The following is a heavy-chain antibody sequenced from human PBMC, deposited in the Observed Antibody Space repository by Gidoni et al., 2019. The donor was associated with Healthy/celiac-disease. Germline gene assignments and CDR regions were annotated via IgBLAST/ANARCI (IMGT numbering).Heavy chain of an antibody. Sequence: QVQLVESGGGVVQPGRSLRLSCAASGFTFSSYGMHWVRQAPGKGLEWVAVISYDGSNKYYADSVKGRFTISRDNSKNTLYLQMNSLRAEDTAVYYCAKDGATTVTTGLAQHWGQGTLVTVSS. J-gene: IGHJ1*01. CDR2: ISYDGSNK. V-gene: IGHV3-30*18. CDR3: AKDGATTVTTGLAQH. D-gene: IGHD4-17*01. CDR1: GFTFSSYG.